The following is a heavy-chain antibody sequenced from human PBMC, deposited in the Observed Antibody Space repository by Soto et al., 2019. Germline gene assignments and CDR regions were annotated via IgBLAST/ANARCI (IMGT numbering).Heavy chain of an antibody. V-gene: IGHV3-23*01. Sequence: GGSLRLSCAASGFTFSSYAMSWVRQAPGKGLEWVAAISGSGGVTYYADSVKGRFTISREHSMITLYLQMNSLRAEDTAVYYCAKDDITSFDYWGQGTLVTVSS. D-gene: IGHD1-20*01. CDR3: AKDDITSFDY. CDR1: GFTFSSYA. CDR2: ISGSGGVT. J-gene: IGHJ4*02.